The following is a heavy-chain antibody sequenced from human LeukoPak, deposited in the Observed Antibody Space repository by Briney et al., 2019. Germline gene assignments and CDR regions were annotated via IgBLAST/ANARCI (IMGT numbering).Heavy chain of an antibody. CDR2: ISGSADIT. Sequence: GGSLRLSCAASGFTFSSYAMNWVRQAPGKGLEWVSAISGSADITYYADSVKGRFTISRDNSKNTLYLQMNSLRAEDTAVYYCARGLFWGSYRSFGYWGQGTLVTVSS. CDR3: ARGLFWGSYRSFGY. CDR1: GFTFSSYA. J-gene: IGHJ4*02. V-gene: IGHV3-23*01. D-gene: IGHD3-16*02.